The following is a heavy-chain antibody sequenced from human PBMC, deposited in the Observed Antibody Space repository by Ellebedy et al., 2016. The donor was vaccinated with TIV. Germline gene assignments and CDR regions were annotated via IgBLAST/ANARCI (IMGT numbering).Heavy chain of an antibody. V-gene: IGHV3-23*01. CDR2: ISGGGGST. CDR1: GFTFSSYA. Sequence: GESLKISXAASGFTFSSYAMSWVRQAPGKGLEWVSAISGGGGSTYYADSVKGRFTISRDNAKNSPYLQMNSLRDEDTAVYYCARDEAWFGEFAFDYWGQGTLVTVSS. J-gene: IGHJ4*02. CDR3: ARDEAWFGEFAFDY. D-gene: IGHD3-10*01.